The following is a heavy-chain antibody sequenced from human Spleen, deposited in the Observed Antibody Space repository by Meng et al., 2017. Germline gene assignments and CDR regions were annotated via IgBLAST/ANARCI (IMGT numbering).Heavy chain of an antibody. D-gene: IGHD6-13*01. J-gene: IGHJ4*02. Sequence: GGSLRLSCTASGFIFSNYAMSWVRQVPGKGLEWVSYISSSGSTIYYADSVKGRFTISRDNAKNSLYLQMNSLRAEDTAVYYCARETGIAAAGTSYWGQGTLVTVSS. CDR2: ISSSGSTI. CDR3: ARETGIAAAGTSY. V-gene: IGHV3-11*01. CDR1: GFIFSNYA.